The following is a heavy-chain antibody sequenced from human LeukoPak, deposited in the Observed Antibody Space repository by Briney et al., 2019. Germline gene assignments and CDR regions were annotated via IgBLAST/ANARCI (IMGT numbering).Heavy chain of an antibody. CDR1: GYPFSNYD. CDR2: MNPKSGNT. Sequence: ASVKVSCKASGYPFSNYDINWVRQAPGQGLEWMGWMNPKSGNTNYAQKLQGRVTMTTDTSTSTAYMELRSLRSDDTVVYYCARDKSIAAAGTKVHNYWGQGTLVTVSS. CDR3: ARDKSIAAAGTKVHNY. D-gene: IGHD6-13*01. J-gene: IGHJ4*02. V-gene: IGHV1-18*01.